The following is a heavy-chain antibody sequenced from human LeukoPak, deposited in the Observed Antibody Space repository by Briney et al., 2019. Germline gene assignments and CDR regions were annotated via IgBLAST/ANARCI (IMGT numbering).Heavy chain of an antibody. J-gene: IGHJ3*01. CDR3: TREGTIVVGDAFDL. D-gene: IGHD2-15*01. CDR2: ISSSSSYI. V-gene: IGHV3-21*06. Sequence: GGSLRLSCAASGFTFSTYAMSWVRQAPGKGLEWVSSISSSSSYIYYADSVKGRFTISRDSAKNSLNLQMNSLRAEDTAVYYCTREGTIVVGDAFDLWGQGTMVTVSS. CDR1: GFTFSTYA.